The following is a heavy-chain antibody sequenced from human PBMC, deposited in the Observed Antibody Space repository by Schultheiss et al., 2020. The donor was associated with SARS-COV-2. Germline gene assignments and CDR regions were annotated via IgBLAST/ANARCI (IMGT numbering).Heavy chain of an antibody. CDR1: GYTFTSYG. D-gene: IGHD3-16*01. CDR3: ARSLGGVQTDS. V-gene: IGHV1-18*04. J-gene: IGHJ4*02. Sequence: ASVKVSCKASGYTFTSYGFTWVRQAPGQGLEWMGWINPNSGGTNYAQKLQGRVTMTTDTSTSTAYMELRSLRSDDTAVYYCARSLGGVQTDSWGQGTLVTVSS. CDR2: INPNSGGT.